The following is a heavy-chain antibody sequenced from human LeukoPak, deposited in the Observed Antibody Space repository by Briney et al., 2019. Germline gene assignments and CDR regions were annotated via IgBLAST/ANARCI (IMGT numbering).Heavy chain of an antibody. V-gene: IGHV3-30*02. D-gene: IGHD5-18*01. Sequence: GGSLRLSCAASGFTFVTYGIHWVRQAPGKGLEWVAFIQNDGSNKYYADSVKGRFTVSRDNSKNTVYLQVSSLRAADTAVYCCALGGLQLWLWGFDYWGQGTLVTVSA. CDR2: IQNDGSNK. CDR3: ALGGLQLWLWGFDY. CDR1: GFTFVTYG. J-gene: IGHJ4*02.